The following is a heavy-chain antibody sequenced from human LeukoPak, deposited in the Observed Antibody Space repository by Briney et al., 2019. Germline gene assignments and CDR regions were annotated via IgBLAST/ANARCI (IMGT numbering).Heavy chain of an antibody. CDR2: INAGNGNT. Sequence: ASVKVCCKASGYTFTSYAMHWVRQAPGQRLEWMGWINAGNGNTKYSQKFQGRVTITRDTSASTAYMELSSLRSEDTAVYYYARDDHPQGLRLLRYNWFDPWGQGTLVTVSS. J-gene: IGHJ5*02. CDR3: ARDDHPQGLRLLRYNWFDP. CDR1: GYTFTSYA. V-gene: IGHV1-3*01. D-gene: IGHD5-12*01.